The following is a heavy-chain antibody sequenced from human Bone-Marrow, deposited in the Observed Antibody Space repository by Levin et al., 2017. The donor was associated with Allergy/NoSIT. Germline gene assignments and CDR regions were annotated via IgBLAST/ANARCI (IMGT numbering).Heavy chain of an antibody. Sequence: GGSLRLSCEASELSFSKYKMNWVRQAPGKGLEWVSSISSASSYIYYAHSVAGRFIISRDNAKKSLYLEMNSLRAEDTAVYYCAGDSGGYCDGGSCYSLGMDVWGQGTTVTVSS. CDR3: AGDSGGYCDGGSCYSLGMDV. CDR2: ISSASSYI. V-gene: IGHV3-21*01. J-gene: IGHJ6*02. D-gene: IGHD2-15*01. CDR1: ELSFSKYK.